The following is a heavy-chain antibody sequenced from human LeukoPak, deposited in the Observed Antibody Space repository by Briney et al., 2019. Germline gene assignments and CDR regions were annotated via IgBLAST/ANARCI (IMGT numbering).Heavy chain of an antibody. CDR2: IIPIFGTA. Sequence: PVKVSCKASGGTFSSYAISWVRQAPGQGLEWMGGIIPIFGTANYAQKFQGRVTITADKSTSTAYMELSSLRSEDTAVYYCARGTIPNPSRSGGSGWFDPWGQGTLVTVSS. D-gene: IGHD2-15*01. CDR1: GGTFSSYA. V-gene: IGHV1-69*06. CDR3: ARGTIPNPSRSGGSGWFDP. J-gene: IGHJ5*02.